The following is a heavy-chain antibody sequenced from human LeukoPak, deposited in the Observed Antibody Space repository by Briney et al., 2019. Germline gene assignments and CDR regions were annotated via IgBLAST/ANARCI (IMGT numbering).Heavy chain of an antibody. Sequence: GGSLRLSCAASGFTFTSYTMKWVRQAPGKGLEWVSSITSTGTYTFYADSVKGRFTISRDNAKNSLYLQMNSLRAEDTAIYYCARDPYSGSYGDSYYYYMDVWGKGTTVTISS. CDR3: ARDPYSGSYGDSYYYYMDV. J-gene: IGHJ6*03. V-gene: IGHV3-21*01. CDR1: GFTFTSYT. CDR2: ITSTGTYT. D-gene: IGHD1-26*01.